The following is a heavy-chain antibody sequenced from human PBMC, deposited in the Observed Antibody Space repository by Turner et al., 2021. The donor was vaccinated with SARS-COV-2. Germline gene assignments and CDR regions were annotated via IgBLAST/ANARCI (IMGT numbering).Heavy chain of an antibody. D-gene: IGHD1-26*01. CDR1: GFTFSIYW. CDR2: IKQDGSEK. CDR3: ARELAGRFGGATEIDY. J-gene: IGHJ4*02. Sequence: EVQLVESGGGLVQPGGSLRLSCAASGFTFSIYWMTWVRQAPGKGLEWVANIKQDGSEKYYVDSVKGRFTISRDNAKNSLYLQMNSLRAEDTAVYYCARELAGRFGGATEIDYWGQGTLVTVSS. V-gene: IGHV3-7*01.